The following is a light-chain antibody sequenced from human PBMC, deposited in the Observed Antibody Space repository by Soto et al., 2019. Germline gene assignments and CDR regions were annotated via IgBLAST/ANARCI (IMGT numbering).Light chain of an antibody. CDR3: SSYSSSVTPYV. J-gene: IGLJ1*01. Sequence: QSALTQPASVSGSPGQSITISCTGTITDIGAYNYVSWYQQHPGKAPKLLIYGVSSRPSGVSNRFSGSKSGNAAYLTISGLQADDEAEYYCSSYSSSVTPYVFGTGTTLTVL. CDR1: ITDIGAYNY. CDR2: GVS. V-gene: IGLV2-14*01.